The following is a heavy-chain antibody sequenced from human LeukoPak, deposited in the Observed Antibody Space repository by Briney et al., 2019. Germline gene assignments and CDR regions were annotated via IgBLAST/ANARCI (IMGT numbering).Heavy chain of an antibody. V-gene: IGHV4-34*01. Sequence: PSETLSLTCAVYGGSFSGYYWSWIRQPPGKGLEWIGEINHSGSANYNPSLKSRVTISVDTSKNQFSLKLSSVTAADTAVYYCARGMPIVVVPAAGRGDYYGMDVWGQGTTVTVSS. CDR1: GGSFSGYY. J-gene: IGHJ6*02. CDR2: INHSGSA. CDR3: ARGMPIVVVPAAGRGDYYGMDV. D-gene: IGHD2-2*01.